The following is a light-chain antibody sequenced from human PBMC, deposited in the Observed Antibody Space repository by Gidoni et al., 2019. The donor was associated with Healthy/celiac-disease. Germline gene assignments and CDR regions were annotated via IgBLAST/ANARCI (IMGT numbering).Light chain of an antibody. Sequence: DIVMTQSPDSLAVSLGERATINCKSSQSVLYSSNNKNYLAWYQQKPGQPPKLLIYWAATREAGVHDRFSGSGSGTDFTLTISSLQAEDVAVYYCQQYYSTPRSFGQXTKLEIK. CDR2: WAA. J-gene: IGKJ2*04. CDR3: QQYYSTPRS. V-gene: IGKV4-1*01. CDR1: QSVLYSSNNKNY.